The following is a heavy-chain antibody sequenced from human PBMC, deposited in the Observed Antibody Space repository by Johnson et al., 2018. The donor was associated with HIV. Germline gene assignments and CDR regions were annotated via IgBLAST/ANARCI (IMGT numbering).Heavy chain of an antibody. CDR1: GFTFSSYP. Sequence: QEQLVESGGGVVQPGRSLRLSCAGSGFTFSSYPMHWVRQPPGKGLEWVAVISYDGNNKYYADSVKGRFTISRDNSKNTLYLQMNSLRAEDTAVYYCARNLQASFYDFWSDCNAFDIWGQGTMVTVSS. V-gene: IGHV3-30-3*01. D-gene: IGHD3-3*01. CDR2: ISYDGNNK. J-gene: IGHJ3*02. CDR3: ARNLQASFYDFWSDCNAFDI.